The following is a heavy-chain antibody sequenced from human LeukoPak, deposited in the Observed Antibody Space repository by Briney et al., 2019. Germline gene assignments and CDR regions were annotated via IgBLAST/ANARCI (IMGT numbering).Heavy chain of an antibody. D-gene: IGHD6-13*01. CDR2: IYTSGST. V-gene: IGHV4-61*02. Sequence: PSQTLSLTCTVSGGSISSGSYYWSWIRQPAGKGLEWIGRIYTSGSTNYNPSLKSRVTISVDTSKNQFSLKLSSVTAADTAVYYCASSSSWPVDWFDPWGQGTLVTVSS. CDR3: ASSSSWPVDWFDP. CDR1: GGSISSGSYY. J-gene: IGHJ5*02.